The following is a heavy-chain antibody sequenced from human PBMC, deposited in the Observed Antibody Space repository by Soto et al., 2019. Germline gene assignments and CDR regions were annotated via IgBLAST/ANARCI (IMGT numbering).Heavy chain of an antibody. CDR3: ARDRGWSLFDY. V-gene: IGHV3-74*01. Sequence: EVQLVESGGGLVQPGGSLRLCCAASRFTFSSYWMYWVRQAPGKGLVWVSRTNSDGSDTTYADSVKGRFTISRDNAKNTLYLQMNSLRAEDKAVYYCARDRGWSLFDYWGQGTLVTVSS. D-gene: IGHD6-19*01. CDR2: TNSDGSDT. J-gene: IGHJ4*02. CDR1: RFTFSSYW.